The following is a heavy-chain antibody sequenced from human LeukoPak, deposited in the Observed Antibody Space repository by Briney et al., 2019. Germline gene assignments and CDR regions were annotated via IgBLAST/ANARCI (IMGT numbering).Heavy chain of an antibody. D-gene: IGHD3-22*01. V-gene: IGHV3-21*01. J-gene: IGHJ1*01. Sequence: PGGSLRLSCAASGFXFSSYSMNWVRQAPGKGLQWVSSISSSSSYIYYADSVKGRFTISRDNAKNSLYLQMNSLRGEDTAVYYCARSDPQYYYDSSGYSYPLEFFQHWGQGTLVTVSS. CDR3: ARSDPQYYYDSSGYSYPLEFFQH. CDR2: ISSSSSYI. CDR1: GFXFSSYS.